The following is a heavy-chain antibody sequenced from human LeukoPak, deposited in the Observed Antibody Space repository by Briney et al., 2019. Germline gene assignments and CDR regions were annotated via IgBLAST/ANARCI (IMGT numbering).Heavy chain of an antibody. CDR3: ARLVVVTASFFDY. Sequence: GESLQISCKGSGYNFTSYWIGWVRQMPGKGLEWMGIIYPGDSDTRYSPSFQGQVTISADKSISTAYLQWSSLKASDTAMYYCARLVVVTASFFDYWGQGTLVTVSS. V-gene: IGHV5-51*01. CDR1: GYNFTSYW. CDR2: IYPGDSDT. J-gene: IGHJ4*02. D-gene: IGHD2-21*02.